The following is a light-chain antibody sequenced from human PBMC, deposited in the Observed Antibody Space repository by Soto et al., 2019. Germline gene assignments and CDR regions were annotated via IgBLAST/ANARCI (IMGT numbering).Light chain of an antibody. CDR2: EVS. Sequence: QSVLTQPASVSGSPGQSITISCIGTSSDIGIYNYVSWYQHHPGKAPKLMIYEVSNRPSGVSNRFSGSKSGNTASLTISGLQAEDEAEYYCTSYTSDSTPYVFGTGTKLTVL. CDR3: TSYTSDSTPYV. J-gene: IGLJ1*01. CDR1: SSDIGIYNY. V-gene: IGLV2-14*01.